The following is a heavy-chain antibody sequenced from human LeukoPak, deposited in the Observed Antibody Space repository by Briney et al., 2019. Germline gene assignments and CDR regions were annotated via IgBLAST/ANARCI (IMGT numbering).Heavy chain of an antibody. J-gene: IGHJ6*04. CDR3: AKAISSWYYYGMNV. Sequence: GSLRLSCAASGFTFSSYGMHWVRQAPGKGLEWVAVIWYDGSNKYYADSVKGRFTISRDNSKNTLYLRMSSLRAEDTAVYYCAKAISSWYYYGMNVWGKGTTVTVSS. V-gene: IGHV3-33*06. CDR1: GFTFSSYG. CDR2: IWYDGSNK. D-gene: IGHD6-13*01.